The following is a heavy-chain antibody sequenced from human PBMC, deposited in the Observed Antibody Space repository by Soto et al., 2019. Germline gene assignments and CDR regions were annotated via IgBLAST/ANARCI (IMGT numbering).Heavy chain of an antibody. CDR2: IVVGSGNT. CDR1: GFTFTSSA. CDR3: AAPYYFDSSGYCPDAFAI. V-gene: IGHV1-58*01. D-gene: IGHD3-22*01. J-gene: IGHJ3*02. Sequence: SVKVSCKASGFTFTSSAVQWVRQARGQRLEWIGWIVVGSGNTNYAQKFQERVTITRDMSTSTAYMELSSLRSEDTAVYYCAAPYYFDSSGYCPDAFAICGQGTMVTVSS.